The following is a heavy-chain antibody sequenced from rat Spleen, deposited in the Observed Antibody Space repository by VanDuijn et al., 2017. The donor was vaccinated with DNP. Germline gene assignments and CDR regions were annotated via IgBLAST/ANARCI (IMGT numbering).Heavy chain of an antibody. CDR1: GFSFSDSA. CDR2: IIYDGVGT. V-gene: IGHV5S10*01. J-gene: IGHJ2*01. D-gene: IGHD1-11*01. Sequence: EVQLVESGGGVVQPGKSLKLSCAASGFSFSDSAMAWVRQSPKMGLEWVATIIYDGVGTYYRDSVKGRFTISRDISKTSLYLQMNSLKSEDTATYYCSTGRGGPDYWGQGVMVTVSS. CDR3: STGRGGPDY.